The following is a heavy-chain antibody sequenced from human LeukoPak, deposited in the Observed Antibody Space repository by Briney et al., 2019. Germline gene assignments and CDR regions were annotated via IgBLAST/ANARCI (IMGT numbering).Heavy chain of an antibody. Sequence: SQTLSLTCTVSGGSISSGDYYWSWIRQPSGKGLEWIGYIYYSGSTYYNPSLKSRVTISVDTSKNQFSLKLSSVTAADTAVYYCARPGYSSGWYDWYFDLWGRGTLVTVSS. J-gene: IGHJ2*01. CDR3: ARPGYSSGWYDWYFDL. CDR2: IYYSGST. D-gene: IGHD6-19*01. V-gene: IGHV4-30-4*01. CDR1: GGSISSGDYY.